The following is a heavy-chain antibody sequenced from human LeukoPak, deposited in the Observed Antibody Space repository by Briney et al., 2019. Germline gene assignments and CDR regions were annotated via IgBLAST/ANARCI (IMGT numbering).Heavy chain of an antibody. CDR1: GFTFTTYW. Sequence: GGSLRLSCAASGFTFTTYWMSWVRQAPGKGLEWVANIKQDGTEKYYVDSVKGRFTISRDNAKNSLYLQMNSLRVEDTAIYYCAKDADYYYGSGNSMDVWGKGTTVTVSS. J-gene: IGHJ6*03. D-gene: IGHD3-10*01. CDR3: AKDADYYYGSGNSMDV. CDR2: IKQDGTEK. V-gene: IGHV3-7*01.